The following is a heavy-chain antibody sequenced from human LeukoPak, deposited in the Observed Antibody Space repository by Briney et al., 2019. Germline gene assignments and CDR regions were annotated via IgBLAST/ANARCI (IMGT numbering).Heavy chain of an antibody. CDR2: LNPNSGGT. CDR1: GYSFTDYY. V-gene: IGHV1-2*02. Sequence: ASVKVSCKASGYSFTDYYIYWMRRAPGQGLGWMGWLNPNSGGTNYAQNFQGRVTMTRDTSISTAYMELSRLRSDDAAVYYCAKGDYYGSQKLYTHWRQGTMVTVSS. J-gene: IGHJ4*02. D-gene: IGHD3-10*01. CDR3: AKGDYYGSQKLYTH.